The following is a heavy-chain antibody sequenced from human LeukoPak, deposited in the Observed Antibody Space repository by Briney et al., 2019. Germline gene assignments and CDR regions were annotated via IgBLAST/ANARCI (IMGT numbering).Heavy chain of an antibody. J-gene: IGHJ6*03. CDR2: MNPNSGNT. CDR1: GYTFTSYD. V-gene: IGHV1-8*03. Sequence: GASVKVSCKASGYTFTSYDINWVRQATGQGPEWMGWMNPNSGNTGYAQKFQGRVTITRNTSISTAYMELSSLRSEDTAVYYCARVGSSPTDDYYYYYMDVWGKGTTVTVSS. CDR3: ARVGSSPTDDYYYYYMDV. D-gene: IGHD6-13*01.